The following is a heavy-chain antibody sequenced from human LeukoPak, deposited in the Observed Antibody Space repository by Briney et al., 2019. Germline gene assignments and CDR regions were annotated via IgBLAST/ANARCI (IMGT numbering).Heavy chain of an antibody. D-gene: IGHD2-15*01. V-gene: IGHV4-59*08. CDR3: ARSYCSAGSCYSKIFDP. CDR2: IYYSGST. J-gene: IGHJ5*02. CDR1: GGSISSYY. Sequence: SETLSLTCTVSGGSISSYYWSWIRQPPGKALEWIGYIYYSGSTSYNPSLKSRVTISIDTSKNQFSLKLSSVTAADTAVYYCARSYCSAGSCYSKIFDPWGQGTLVTVSS.